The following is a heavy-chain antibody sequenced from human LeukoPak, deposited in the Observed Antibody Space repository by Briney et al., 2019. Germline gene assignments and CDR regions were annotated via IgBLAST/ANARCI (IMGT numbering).Heavy chain of an antibody. Sequence: GGSLRLSCAASGFTFDDYAMHWVRQAPGKGLEWVSGISWNSGSIGYADSVKGRFTISRDNAKNSLYLQMNSLRAEDTAVYYCARATRTGYSSSWSRYFDYWGQGTLVTVSS. D-gene: IGHD6-13*01. V-gene: IGHV3-9*01. CDR3: ARATRTGYSSSWSRYFDY. J-gene: IGHJ4*02. CDR2: ISWNSGSI. CDR1: GFTFDDYA.